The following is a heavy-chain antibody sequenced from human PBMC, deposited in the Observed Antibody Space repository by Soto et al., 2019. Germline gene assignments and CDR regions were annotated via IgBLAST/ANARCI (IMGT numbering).Heavy chain of an antibody. CDR1: GFTFSSYW. J-gene: IGHJ3*02. D-gene: IGHD1-26*01. CDR3: ARAYSGSFDAFDI. CDR2: INSDGSST. V-gene: IGHV3-74*01. Sequence: GGSLRLSCAASGFTFSSYWMHWVRQAPGKGLVWVSRINSDGSSTSYADSVKGRFTISRDNAKNTLYLQMNSLRAEDTAVYYCARAYSGSFDAFDIWGQGTMVTVSS.